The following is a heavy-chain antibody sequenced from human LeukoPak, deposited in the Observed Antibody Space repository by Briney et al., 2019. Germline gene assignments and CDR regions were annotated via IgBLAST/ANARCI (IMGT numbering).Heavy chain of an antibody. V-gene: IGHV4-39*01. J-gene: IGHJ4*02. D-gene: IGHD3-16*01. CDR1: GGSISSSSYY. CDR3: ARVPRKEVGWGYYFDY. CDR2: IYYSGST. Sequence: SETLSLTCTVSGGSISSSSYYWGWIRQPPGKGLEWIGSIYYSGSTYYNPSLKSRVTISVDTSKNQFSLKLSSVTAADTAVYYCARVPRKEVGWGYYFDYWGQGTLVTVSS.